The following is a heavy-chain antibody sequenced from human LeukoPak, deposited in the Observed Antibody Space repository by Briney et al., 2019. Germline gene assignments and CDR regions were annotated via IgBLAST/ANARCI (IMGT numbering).Heavy chain of an antibody. V-gene: IGHV3-23*01. CDR3: ARGTSTVVTHRFDY. Sequence: GGSLRLSCAASGFPFSNYAMSWVRQAPGKGLEWVSSLISSGAVTYYADSVKGRFTISRDNAKNSLYLQMNSLRAEDTAVCYCARGTSTVVTHRFDYWGQGTLVTVSS. CDR1: GFPFSNYA. CDR2: LISSGAVT. J-gene: IGHJ4*02. D-gene: IGHD4-23*01.